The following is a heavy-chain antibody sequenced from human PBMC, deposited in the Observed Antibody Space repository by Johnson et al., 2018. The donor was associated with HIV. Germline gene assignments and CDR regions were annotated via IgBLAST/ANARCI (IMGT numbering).Heavy chain of an antibody. CDR2: ISYDGSNK. Sequence: QVQLVESGGGVVQPGRSLRLSCAASGFTFSSYGMHWVRQAPGKGLEWVAVISYDGSNKYYGDSVKGRFTISRDNSKNTLYLQMNSLRAEDTAVYYCAKDRGVVVTAAPYEAFDIWGQGTMVTVSS. V-gene: IGHV3-30*18. D-gene: IGHD2-21*02. CDR3: AKDRGVVVTAAPYEAFDI. CDR1: GFTFSSYG. J-gene: IGHJ3*02.